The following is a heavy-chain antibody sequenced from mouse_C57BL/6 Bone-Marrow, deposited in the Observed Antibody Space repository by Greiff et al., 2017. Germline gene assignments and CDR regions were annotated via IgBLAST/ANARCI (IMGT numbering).Heavy chain of an antibody. Sequence: QVQLQQPGAELVRPGSSVKLSCKASGYTFTSYWMHWVKQRPIQGLEWIGNIDPSDSETHYNQKFKDKATLTVDKSSSTAYMQLSSLTSEDSAVYYCARYGYPYYFDYWGQGTTLTVSA. V-gene: IGHV1-52*01. D-gene: IGHD1-2*01. CDR3: ARYGYPYYFDY. J-gene: IGHJ2*01. CDR2: IDPSDSET. CDR1: GYTFTSYW.